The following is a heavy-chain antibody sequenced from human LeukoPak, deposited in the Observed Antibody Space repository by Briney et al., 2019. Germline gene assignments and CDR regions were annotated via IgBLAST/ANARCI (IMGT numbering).Heavy chain of an antibody. V-gene: IGHV5-51*01. D-gene: IGHD4-17*01. CDR2: IYPSDSDT. Sequence: GESLKISCKGSGYSFTSYWIGWVRQMPGKGLELMGIIYPSDSDTRYSPSFQGQVTFSADKSISTAYLQWSSLRASDTAMYYCARADGDYILDYWGQGTLVTVSS. J-gene: IGHJ4*02. CDR3: ARADGDYILDY. CDR1: GYSFTSYW.